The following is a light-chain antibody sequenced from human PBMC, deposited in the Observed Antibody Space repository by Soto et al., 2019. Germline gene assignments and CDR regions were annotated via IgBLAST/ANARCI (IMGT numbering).Light chain of an antibody. CDR3: QKYNRAPYA. J-gene: IGKJ2*01. CDR1: QGISNY. V-gene: IGKV1-27*01. Sequence: DIQMTQSPSSLSASVGDRVTITCRASQGISNYLAWYQQRPGQVPKLLIYGAFTLQSGVPSRFSGSGSGTDFTLTISSLQPEDVATYYCQKYNRAPYAFGQGNKLEIK. CDR2: GAF.